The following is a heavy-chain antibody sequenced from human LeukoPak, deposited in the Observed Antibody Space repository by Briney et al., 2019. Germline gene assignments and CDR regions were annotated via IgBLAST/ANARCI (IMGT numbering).Heavy chain of an antibody. V-gene: IGHV4-59*01. CDR2: IYYSGTT. Sequence: SETLTLTCTVSGGSISSYYWSWIRQPPGKGLEWIGYIYYSGTTNYNPSLKSRVTISVDTSKNQFSLKLSSVTAADTAVYYCARSPYYYDLVDYWGQGTLVTVSS. CDR3: ARSPYYYDLVDY. D-gene: IGHD3-22*01. J-gene: IGHJ4*02. CDR1: GGSISSYY.